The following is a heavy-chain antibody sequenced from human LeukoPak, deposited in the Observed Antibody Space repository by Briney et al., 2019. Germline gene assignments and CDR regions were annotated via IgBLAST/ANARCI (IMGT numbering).Heavy chain of an antibody. CDR2: INHSGST. Sequence: PSETLSLTCAVYGGSFSGYYWSWIRQPPGKGLEWIGEINHSGSTNYNPSLTSRVTISVDTSKNQFSLKLSSVSAADTAVYYCARGPYYYGSGSYLNYWGQGTLVTVSS. CDR1: GGSFSGYY. CDR3: ARGPYYYGSGSYLNY. J-gene: IGHJ4*02. D-gene: IGHD3-10*01. V-gene: IGHV4-34*01.